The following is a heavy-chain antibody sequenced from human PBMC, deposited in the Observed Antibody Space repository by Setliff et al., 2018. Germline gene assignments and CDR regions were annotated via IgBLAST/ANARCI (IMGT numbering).Heavy chain of an antibody. V-gene: IGHV4-34*01. CDR2: INHRGFT. J-gene: IGHJ4*02. D-gene: IGHD6-6*01. Sequence: SENLSLTCAVYGESFDNHYWTWIRQPPGERLEWIGEINHRGFTDYKPSRKSRLTMSVDTSRNQFSLNLVSVTAADTGVYYCARGRIAERPEAIDYWGQGTPVTVSS. CDR3: ARGRIAERPEAIDY. CDR1: GESFDNHY.